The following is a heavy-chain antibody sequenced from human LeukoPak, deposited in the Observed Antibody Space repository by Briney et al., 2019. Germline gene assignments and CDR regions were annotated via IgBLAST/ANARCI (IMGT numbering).Heavy chain of an antibody. J-gene: IGHJ4*02. V-gene: IGHV1-69*13. CDR1: GGTFSSYA. D-gene: IGHD5-12*01. CDR3: AISVDVDIVTTIGSFDY. Sequence: SVKVSCKASGGTFSSYAISWVRQAPGQGLEWMGGIIPIFGTANYAQKFQGRVTITADESTSTAYMELSSLRSEDTAVYYCAISVDVDIVTTIGSFDYWGQGTLVTVSS. CDR2: IIPIFGTA.